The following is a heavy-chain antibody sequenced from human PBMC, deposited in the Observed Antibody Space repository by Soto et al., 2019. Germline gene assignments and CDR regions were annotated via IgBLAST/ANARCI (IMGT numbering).Heavy chain of an antibody. Sequence: PGESLKISCKGSGYNFPTYWIAWVRQVPGQGLEWMGFIYPGDSKTGYSPSFQGQVTISADKSIDTAYLQWSSLKASDTGMYYCASPRHCNGNTCYSALDIWGLGTMVTVSS. J-gene: IGHJ3*02. V-gene: IGHV5-51*01. CDR3: ASPRHCNGNTCYSALDI. D-gene: IGHD2-21*01. CDR2: IYPGDSKT. CDR1: GYNFPTYW.